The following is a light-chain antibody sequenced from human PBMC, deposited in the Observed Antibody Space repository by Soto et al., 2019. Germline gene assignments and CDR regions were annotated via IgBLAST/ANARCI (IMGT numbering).Light chain of an antibody. CDR2: EGS. CDR3: SSYAGSNNV. Sequence: QSVLTQPPSASGSPGQSVTISCTGTSSDVGGYNYVSWYQQHPGKAPILMIYEGSKRPSGVPDRFSGSKSGNTASLTVSGLQAEDEADYYCSSYAGSNNVFGTGTKLTVL. V-gene: IGLV2-8*01. CDR1: SSDVGGYNY. J-gene: IGLJ1*01.